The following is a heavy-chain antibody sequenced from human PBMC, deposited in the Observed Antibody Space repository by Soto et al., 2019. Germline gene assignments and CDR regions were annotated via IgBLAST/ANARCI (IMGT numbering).Heavy chain of an antibody. Sequence: PSETLSLTCIVSGGSISDYYWSWIRQPPGKGLEWIGYTYYGWNTNYNPSLKSRVTISVDTSKNQFSLKLISVTAADTAVYYCARDREYYDSSGLYFDYWGQGTPVTVSS. J-gene: IGHJ4*02. D-gene: IGHD3-22*01. CDR3: ARDREYYDSSGLYFDY. V-gene: IGHV4-59*01. CDR2: TYYGWNT. CDR1: GGSISDYY.